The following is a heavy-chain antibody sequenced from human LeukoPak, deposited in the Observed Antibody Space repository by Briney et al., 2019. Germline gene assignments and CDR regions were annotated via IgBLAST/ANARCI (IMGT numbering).Heavy chain of an antibody. CDR2: IYYTET. J-gene: IGHJ4*02. V-gene: IGHV4-59*02. CDR1: GGSVSNYY. Sequence: SETLSLTCTVSGGSVSNYYWSWIRQSPGKGLEWIGYIYYTETSYNPSLKSRVTISADTSKNQFSLKLYSVTAADTAVSYCATRKLGNDYWGQGTLVTVSS. CDR3: ATRKLGNDY. D-gene: IGHD7-27*01.